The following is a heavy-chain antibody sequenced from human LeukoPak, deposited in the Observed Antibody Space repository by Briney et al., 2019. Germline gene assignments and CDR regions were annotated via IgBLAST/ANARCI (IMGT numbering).Heavy chain of an antibody. CDR2: INHSGST. CDR3: ARVGRDGYNSYYYYGMDV. D-gene: IGHD5-24*01. CDR1: GGSFSGYY. V-gene: IGHV4-34*01. J-gene: IGHJ6*02. Sequence: PSETLSLTCAVYGGSFSGYYWSWIRQPPGKGLEWIGEINHSGSTNYNPSLKSRVTISVDTSKNQFSLKLSSVTAADTAVYYCARVGRDGYNSYYYYGMDVWGQGTTVTVSS.